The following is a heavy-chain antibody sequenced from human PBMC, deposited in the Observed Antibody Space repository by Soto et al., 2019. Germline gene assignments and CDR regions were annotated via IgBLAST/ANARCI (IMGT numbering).Heavy chain of an antibody. CDR2: IYYSGST. V-gene: IGHV4-31*03. D-gene: IGHD3-10*01. J-gene: IGHJ4*02. CDR1: GGSISSGGYY. CDR3: ARNYGSGSYWGR. Sequence: QVQLQESGPGLVKPSQTLSLTCTVSGGSISSGGYYWSWILQHPGKGLEWIGYIYYSGSTYYNPSLKGRVTISVDTSKNQFSLKLSSVTAADTAVYYCARNYGSGSYWGRWGQGTLVTVSS.